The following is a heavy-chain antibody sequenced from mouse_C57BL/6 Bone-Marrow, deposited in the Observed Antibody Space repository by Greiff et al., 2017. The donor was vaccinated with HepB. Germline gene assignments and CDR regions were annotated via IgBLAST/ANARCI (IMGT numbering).Heavy chain of an antibody. V-gene: IGHV1-69*01. Sequence: VQLQQPGAELVMPGASVKLSCKASGYTFTSYWMHWVKQRPGQGLEWIGEIDPSDSYTNYNQKFKGKSTLTVDKSSSTAYMQLSSLTSEDTAVYYCARSVTTYFDYWGQGTTLTVSS. J-gene: IGHJ2*01. D-gene: IGHD2-12*01. CDR3: ARSVTTYFDY. CDR2: IDPSDSYT. CDR1: GYTFTSYW.